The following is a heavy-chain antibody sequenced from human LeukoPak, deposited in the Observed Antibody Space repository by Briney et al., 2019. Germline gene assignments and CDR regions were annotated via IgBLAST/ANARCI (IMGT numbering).Heavy chain of an antibody. J-gene: IGHJ4*02. CDR1: GFTFSRYW. Sequence: PGGSLRLSCEVSGFTFSRYWMDWVRQAPGKGLVWVSRISSDGSTTTYADSVKGRFTISRDNAKNTLFLQVNSLRAEDTAVYYCAVSTVIMNYWGQGTLVTVSS. CDR3: AVSTVIMNY. V-gene: IGHV3-74*01. CDR2: ISSDGSTT. D-gene: IGHD4-17*01.